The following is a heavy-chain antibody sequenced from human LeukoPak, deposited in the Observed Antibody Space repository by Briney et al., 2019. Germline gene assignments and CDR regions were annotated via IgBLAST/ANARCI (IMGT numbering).Heavy chain of an antibody. D-gene: IGHD6-19*01. V-gene: IGHV3-73*01. CDR1: GFTFSGSA. J-gene: IGHJ4*02. CDR3: TCRIAVAGTVFDY. Sequence: GGSLRLSCAASGFTFSGSAMHWVRQASGKGLDWVGRIRSKANSYATAYAASVKGRFTISRDDSKNTAYPQMNSLKTEDTAVYYCTCRIAVAGTVFDYWGQGTLVTVSS. CDR2: IRSKANSYAT.